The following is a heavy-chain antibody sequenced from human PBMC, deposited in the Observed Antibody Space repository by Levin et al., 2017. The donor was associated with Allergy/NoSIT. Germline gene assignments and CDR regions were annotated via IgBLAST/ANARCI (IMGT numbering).Heavy chain of an antibody. Sequence: GGSLRLSCAASGFTFSSYWMHWVRQAPGKGLVWVSRINGDGSSTNYADSVKGRFTISRDNAKNTLYLQMNSLRSDDTAVYYCARALILGATSGGDYWGQGTLVTVSS. CDR3: ARALILGATSGGDY. CDR2: INGDGSST. J-gene: IGHJ4*02. V-gene: IGHV3-74*01. CDR1: GFTFSSYW. D-gene: IGHD1-26*01.